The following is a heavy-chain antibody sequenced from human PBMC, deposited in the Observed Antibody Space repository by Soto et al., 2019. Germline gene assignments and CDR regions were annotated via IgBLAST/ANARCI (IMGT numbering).Heavy chain of an antibody. D-gene: IGHD6-19*01. CDR3: ARGPSGWRGRFDY. V-gene: IGHV3-53*01. Sequence: GGSLRLSCAASGFTVSSNYMSWVRQAPGKGLEWVSVIYSGGSTYYADSVKGRFTISRDNSRNTLYLQMNSLRAEDTAVYYCARGPSGWRGRFDYWGQGTLVTVSS. J-gene: IGHJ4*02. CDR1: GFTVSSNY. CDR2: IYSGGST.